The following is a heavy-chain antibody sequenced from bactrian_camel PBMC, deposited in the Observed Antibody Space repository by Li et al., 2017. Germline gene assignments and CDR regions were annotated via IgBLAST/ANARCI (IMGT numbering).Heavy chain of an antibody. J-gene: IGHJ6*01. CDR3: AADPGSWCAFSY. CDR1: RDTVSIIG. D-gene: IGHD6*01. V-gene: IGHV3S54*01. Sequence: HVQLVESGGGSVQVGGSLRPSCVVSRDTVSIIGCMGWFRQAPGKEREWVANIYTRGGSAYYADSVRGRFTISKDNDKNTLYLQMNSLKAEDTAKYCCAADPGSWCAFSYWGQGTQVTVS. CDR2: IYTRGGSA.